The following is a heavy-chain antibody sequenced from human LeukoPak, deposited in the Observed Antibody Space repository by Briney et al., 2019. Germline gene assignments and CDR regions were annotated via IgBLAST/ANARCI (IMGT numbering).Heavy chain of an antibody. J-gene: IGHJ4*02. V-gene: IGHV4-39*02. CDR2: IYYSGTT. D-gene: IGHD1-26*01. Sequence: KTSETLSLTCGVSGGSISSDNHYWGWIRQPPGKGLEWIGGIYYSGTTYHNPSLRSRVTISIDTFKNHFSLELSSVTAADTAVYYCATLKGFAEPPYYWGQGTLVTVSS. CDR1: GGSISSDNHY. CDR3: ATLKGFAEPPYY.